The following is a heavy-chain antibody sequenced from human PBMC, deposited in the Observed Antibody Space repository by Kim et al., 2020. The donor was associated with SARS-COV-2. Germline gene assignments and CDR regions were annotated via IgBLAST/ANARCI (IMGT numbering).Heavy chain of an antibody. D-gene: IGHD2-2*01. CDR1: GFTFSGSA. CDR2: IRSKANSYAT. Sequence: GGSLRLSCAASGFTFSGSAMHWVRQASGKGLEWVGRIRSKANSYATAYAASVKGRFTISRDDSKNTAYLQMNSLKTEDTAVYYCTRHTLQGYCSSTSGERCYPFSPWGQGTLVTVSS. V-gene: IGHV3-73*01. CDR3: TRHTLQGYCSSTSGERCYPFSP. J-gene: IGHJ5*02.